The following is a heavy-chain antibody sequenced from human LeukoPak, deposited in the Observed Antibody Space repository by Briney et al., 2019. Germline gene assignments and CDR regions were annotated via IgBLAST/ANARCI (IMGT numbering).Heavy chain of an antibody. CDR1: EFKFDDYA. Sequence: GGSLRLPCAAAEFKFDDYAMHWVRQGPGKGLEWVAGISWGSGHMEYAESVKGRFTISRDNARNALYLQMDGLRRDDTALYYCVRSVVVVAATPTHFDLWGRGTQVIVSS. D-gene: IGHD2-15*01. V-gene: IGHV3-9*01. CDR3: VRSVVVVAATPTHFDL. CDR2: ISWGSGHM. J-gene: IGHJ2*01.